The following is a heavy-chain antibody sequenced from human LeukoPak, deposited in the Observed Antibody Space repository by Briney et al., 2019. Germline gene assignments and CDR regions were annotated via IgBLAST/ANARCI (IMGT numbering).Heavy chain of an antibody. V-gene: IGHV3-49*04. CDR2: IRSKADGGTT. CDR3: SNYYDSSGYYAYYYYYMDV. D-gene: IGHD3-22*01. CDR1: GFTFGDYA. J-gene: IGHJ6*03. Sequence: PGGSLRLSCTASGFTFGDYAMSWVREAPGKGGEWGGFIRSKADGGTTEYAASVKGRFTISRDDSKSIAYLQMNSLKTEDTAVYYCSNYYDSSGYYAYYYYYMDVWGKGTTVTVSS.